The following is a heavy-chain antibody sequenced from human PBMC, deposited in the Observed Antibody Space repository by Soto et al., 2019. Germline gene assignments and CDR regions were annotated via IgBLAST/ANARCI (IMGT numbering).Heavy chain of an antibody. CDR1: GFTFSDYY. Sequence: GGSLRLSCAASGFTFSDYYMNWIRQAPGKGLEWVSYISSGAITIYYADSVKGRFTTSRDNAKNSLYLQMNSLRAEDTAVYYCAGQYSSSSVEFWGQGTLVTVSS. J-gene: IGHJ4*02. CDR2: ISSGAITI. CDR3: AGQYSSSSVEF. D-gene: IGHD6-6*01. V-gene: IGHV3-11*01.